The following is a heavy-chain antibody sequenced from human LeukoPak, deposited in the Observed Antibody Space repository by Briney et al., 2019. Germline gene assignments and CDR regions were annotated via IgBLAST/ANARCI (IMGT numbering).Heavy chain of an antibody. Sequence: PSETLSLTCAVYGGSFSGYYWSWLRQPPGKGLEWLGEINHSGSTNYNPSLKSRVPISVDTSKIQLSLKLSSVTAADTAVYYCARGTAWGYYGSGSYYYWGQGTLVTVSS. J-gene: IGHJ4*02. D-gene: IGHD3-10*01. CDR3: ARGTAWGYYGSGSYYY. V-gene: IGHV4-34*01. CDR2: INHSGST. CDR1: GGSFSGYY.